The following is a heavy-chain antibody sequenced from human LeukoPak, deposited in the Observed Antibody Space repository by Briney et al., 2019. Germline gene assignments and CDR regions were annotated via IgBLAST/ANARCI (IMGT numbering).Heavy chain of an antibody. CDR1: GYSFTTYW. Sequence: GESLKISCKGSGYSFTTYWIGWVRQMPGKGLEWMGIIYPGDSDARYSPSLQGQVTISADKSISTAYLQWSSLKASDTAMYYCARHSSSGWTNWFDPWGQGTLVTVSS. CDR3: ARHSSSGWTNWFDP. J-gene: IGHJ5*02. D-gene: IGHD6-19*01. V-gene: IGHV5-51*01. CDR2: IYPGDSDA.